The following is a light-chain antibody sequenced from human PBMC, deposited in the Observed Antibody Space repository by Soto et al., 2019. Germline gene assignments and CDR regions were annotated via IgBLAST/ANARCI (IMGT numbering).Light chain of an antibody. CDR3: ATWDGSRNGWV. Sequence: QSVLTQPPSASGTPGQRVTISCSGSSSNIGSNSVTWYQHLPGTAPKLLIYSNNQRPSGVPDRFSGSKSGTSASLAISGLQSEDEADYYCATWDGSRNGWVFGGGTKLTVL. J-gene: IGLJ3*02. CDR1: SSNIGSNS. V-gene: IGLV1-44*01. CDR2: SNN.